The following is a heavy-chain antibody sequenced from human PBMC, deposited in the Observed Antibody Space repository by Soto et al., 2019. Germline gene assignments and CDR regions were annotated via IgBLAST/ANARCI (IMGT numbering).Heavy chain of an antibody. CDR2: ISYSGST. V-gene: IGHV4-59*01. J-gene: IGHJ6*03. Sequence: QVQLQESGPGLVKPSETLSLTCTVSGGSISSNYWSWIRQPPGKGLEWIGDISYSGSTNYTPSLRRRVTISVDTCNILFSLKLSSVTAADTAVYFCARVAYNFWSGWGGAGYYYYMDVWGKGTTVTVSS. D-gene: IGHD3-3*01. CDR1: GGSISSNY. CDR3: ARVAYNFWSGWGGAGYYYYMDV.